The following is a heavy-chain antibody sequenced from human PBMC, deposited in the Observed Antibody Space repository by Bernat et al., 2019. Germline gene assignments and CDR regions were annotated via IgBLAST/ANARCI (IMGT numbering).Heavy chain of an antibody. CDR2: ISYDGSNK. Sequence: QVQLVESGGGVVQPGRSLRLSCAASGFTFSSYAMHWVRQAPGKGLEWVAGISYDGSNKYYADSVKGRFTISRDNSKNTLYLQMNSLRAEDTAVYYCARERGVGIQLLRRYYGMDVWGQGTMVTVSS. CDR3: ARERGVGIQLLRRYYGMDV. CDR1: GFTFSSYA. D-gene: IGHD5-18*01. J-gene: IGHJ6*02. V-gene: IGHV3-30-3*01.